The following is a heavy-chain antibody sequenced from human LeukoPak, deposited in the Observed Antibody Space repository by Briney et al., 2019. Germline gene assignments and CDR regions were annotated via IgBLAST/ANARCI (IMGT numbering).Heavy chain of an antibody. CDR3: ATGGPSKSDSFYYYYYMDV. J-gene: IGHJ6*03. V-gene: IGHV1-24*01. CDR1: GYTLTELS. CDR2: FDPEDGET. D-gene: IGHD3-22*01. Sequence: ASVKVSCKVSGYTLTELSMHWVRPAPGKGLEWMGGFDPEDGETIYAQKFQGRVTMTEDTSTDTAYMELSSLRSEDTAVYYCATGGPSKSDSFYYYYYMDVWGKGTTVTVSS.